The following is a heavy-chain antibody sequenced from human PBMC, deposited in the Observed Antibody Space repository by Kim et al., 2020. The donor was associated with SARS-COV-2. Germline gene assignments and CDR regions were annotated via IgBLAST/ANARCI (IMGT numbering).Heavy chain of an antibody. CDR2: ISRGSADL. J-gene: IGHJ4*01. V-gene: IGHV3-21*01. CDR3: ARKYCSGGACYSEVDY. CDR1: GFVFSPYT. D-gene: IGHD2-15*01. Sequence: GGSLRLSCATSGFVFSPYTFYWVRQAPGKGLEWVSSISRGSADLEHAESVKGRFTISRDDAKNSLYLEMNNLRAEDTAVYYCARKYCSGGACYSEVDYWG.